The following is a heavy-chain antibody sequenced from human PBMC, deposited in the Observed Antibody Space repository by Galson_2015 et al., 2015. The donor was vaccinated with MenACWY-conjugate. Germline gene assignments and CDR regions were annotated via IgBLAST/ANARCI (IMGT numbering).Heavy chain of an antibody. J-gene: IGHJ3*02. Sequence: ETLSLTCTVSGGSITSYYWNWIRQPPGKGLEWIGYVHHTGSTSYKPSLRSRVTMSVDTSNSHFSLKLSSVTAADTAVYYCARWEASLNAFDIWGRGTMVTVSS. V-gene: IGHV4-59*01. D-gene: IGHD1-26*01. CDR2: VHHTGST. CDR1: GGSITSYY. CDR3: ARWEASLNAFDI.